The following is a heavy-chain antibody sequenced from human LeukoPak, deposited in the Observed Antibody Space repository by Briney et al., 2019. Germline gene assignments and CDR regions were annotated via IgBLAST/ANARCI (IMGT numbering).Heavy chain of an antibody. D-gene: IGHD3-10*01. CDR1: GFTFSSYG. CDR3: AGNPIGGDYMDV. J-gene: IGHJ6*03. V-gene: IGHV3-30*02. Sequence: GGSLRLSCAASGFTFSSYGMHWVRQAPGKGLEWVAFIRYDGSNKHYADSVKGRFTISRDNSKNTLYLQMNSLRAEDTAVYYCAGNPIGGDYMDVWGKGTTVTISS. CDR2: IRYDGSNK.